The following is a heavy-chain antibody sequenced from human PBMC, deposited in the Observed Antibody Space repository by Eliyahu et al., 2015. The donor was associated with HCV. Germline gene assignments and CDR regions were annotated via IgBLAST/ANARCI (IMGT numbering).Heavy chain of an antibody. Sequence: EVQLVQSGAEVKKPGESLKISCKGSGXSXTSYWIGWXRQMPGKGLEWMGIIYPGDSDTRYSPSFQGQVTISADKSISTAYLQWSSLKASDTAMYYCARHGCSSTSCYNWYFDLWGRGTLVTVSS. V-gene: IGHV5-51*01. J-gene: IGHJ2*01. CDR1: GXSXTSYW. CDR2: IYPGDSDT. D-gene: IGHD2-2*01. CDR3: ARHGCSSTSCYNWYFDL.